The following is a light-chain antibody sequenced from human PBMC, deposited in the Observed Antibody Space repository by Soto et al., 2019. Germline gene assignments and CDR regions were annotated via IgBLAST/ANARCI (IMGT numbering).Light chain of an antibody. CDR2: EVR. Sequence: QSALTQPASVSGSPGQSITISSIGTSSDVGGFNHVSWYQQHPGKAPKLMIHEVRDRPSGVSNRFSGSKSGNMASLTISGLQAEDEADYYFSSYTSDSTPLFGGGTKLTVL. J-gene: IGLJ2*01. V-gene: IGLV2-14*01. CDR3: SSYTSDSTPL. CDR1: SSDVGGFNH.